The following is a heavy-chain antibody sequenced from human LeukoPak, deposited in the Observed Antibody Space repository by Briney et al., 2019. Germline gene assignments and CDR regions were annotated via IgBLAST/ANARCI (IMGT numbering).Heavy chain of an antibody. D-gene: IGHD6-19*01. CDR1: GYTFTGYY. CDR3: ARDVGSIAVADFDY. V-gene: IGHV1-2*02. J-gene: IGHJ4*02. Sequence: ASVKVSCKASGYTFTGYYIHWVRQAPGQGLEWMGWINPNSGGTNYAQKFQGRVTMTRDTSISTAYMELSRLRSDDTAVYYCARDVGSIAVADFDYWGQGTLVTVSS. CDR2: INPNSGGT.